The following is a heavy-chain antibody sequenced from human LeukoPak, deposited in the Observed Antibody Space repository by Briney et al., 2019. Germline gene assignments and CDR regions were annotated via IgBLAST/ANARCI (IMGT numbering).Heavy chain of an antibody. CDR3: ARVWTGQWPPHYYYMDV. Sequence: PGGSLRLSCAASGFTFSSYSMNWVRQAPGKGLEWVSYISSSSSYIYYADSVKGRFTISRDNAKNSLYLQMNSLRAEDTAVYYCARVWTGQWPPHYYYMDVWGKGTTVTISS. CDR2: ISSSSSYI. J-gene: IGHJ6*03. V-gene: IGHV3-21*05. CDR1: GFTFSSYS. D-gene: IGHD6-19*01.